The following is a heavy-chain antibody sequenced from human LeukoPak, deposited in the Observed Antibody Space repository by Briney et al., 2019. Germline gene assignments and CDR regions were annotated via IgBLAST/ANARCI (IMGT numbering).Heavy chain of an antibody. CDR1: GFTFSSYS. J-gene: IGHJ6*03. CDR2: ISSSSSTI. V-gene: IGHV3-48*01. D-gene: IGHD5-18*01. Sequence: GGSLRLSCAASGFTFSSYSMNWVRQAPGKGLEWVSYISSSSSTIYYADSVKGRFTISSDNAKNSLYLQMNSLRAEDTAVYYCAKDAARVRTWIQKTATYMDVWGKGITVTISS. CDR3: AKDAARVRTWIQKTATYMDV.